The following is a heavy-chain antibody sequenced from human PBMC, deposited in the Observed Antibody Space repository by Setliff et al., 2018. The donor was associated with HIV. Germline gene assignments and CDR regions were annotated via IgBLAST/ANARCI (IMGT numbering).Heavy chain of an antibody. V-gene: IGHV1-18*01. CDR3: ARWSCGRATCYDSPYNWFEP. J-gene: IGHJ5*02. Sequence: ASVKVSCKASGYTFTNFGVGWVRQAPGQGLEWMGRVSPYNGHTKYAQRFQGRITMSTDTSTSTIYMELTSLRSDDTAVYYCARWSCGRATCYDSPYNWFEPWGQGTLVTVSS. CDR1: GYTFTNFG. CDR2: VSPYNGHT. D-gene: IGHD2-2*01.